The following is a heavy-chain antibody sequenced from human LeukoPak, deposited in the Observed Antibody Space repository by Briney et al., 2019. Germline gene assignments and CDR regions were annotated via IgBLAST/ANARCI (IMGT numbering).Heavy chain of an antibody. Sequence: WASVKVSCKASGQSLTVYFIHWVRQAPGQGLEWVGRIDPNTGDTIYAQNFQGRVTVTSATSISTAYMELSRLTSDDTAVYYCARFYITIFGVIGYYYGMDVWGQGTTVTVSS. CDR1: GQSLTVYF. CDR2: IDPNTGDT. V-gene: IGHV1-2*06. D-gene: IGHD3-3*01. J-gene: IGHJ6*02. CDR3: ARFYITIFGVIGYYYGMDV.